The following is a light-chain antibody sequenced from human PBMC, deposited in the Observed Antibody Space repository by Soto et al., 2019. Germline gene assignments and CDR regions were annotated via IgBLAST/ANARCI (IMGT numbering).Light chain of an antibody. Sequence: DIQLTQSPSFLSASIGDRGTITVRASQVIGIYLAWYQQKPGKAPNLLISAASTLQSGVPSRFSGSGSGTEFTLTISSLQPEDFATYYCQQLVSYPQFGGGTKVDI. J-gene: IGKJ4*02. CDR1: QVIGIY. CDR2: AAS. V-gene: IGKV1-9*01. CDR3: QQLVSYPQ.